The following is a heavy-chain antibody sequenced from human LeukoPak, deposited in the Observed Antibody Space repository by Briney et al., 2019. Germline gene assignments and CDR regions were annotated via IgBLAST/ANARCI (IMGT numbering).Heavy chain of an antibody. J-gene: IGHJ6*03. Sequence: GGSLRLSCGASGFNFSSYEMNWVRQAPGKGLEWVSYISSSGSTIYYADSVEGRFTISRDSAKNSLALQMHSLRAEDTAVYYCTGGSDKVLSGEYYYYMDVWGTGTTVTVSS. V-gene: IGHV3-48*03. CDR1: GFNFSSYE. D-gene: IGHD2/OR15-2a*01. CDR2: ISSSGSTI. CDR3: TGGSDKVLSGEYYYYMDV.